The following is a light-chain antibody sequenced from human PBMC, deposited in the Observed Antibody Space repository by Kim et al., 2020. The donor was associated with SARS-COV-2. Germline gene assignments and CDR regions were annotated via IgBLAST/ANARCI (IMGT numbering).Light chain of an antibody. CDR3: QVWDSSTVV. V-gene: IGLV3-1*01. J-gene: IGLJ2*01. CDR2: QNT. CDR1: KLGDKF. Sequence: SVSPGQTASIMCSGDKLGDKFASWYQQKPGQSPVLVIYQNTKRPSGIPERFSGSNSGNTATLTISGTQAMDEADYYCQVWDSSTVVFGGGTQLTVL.